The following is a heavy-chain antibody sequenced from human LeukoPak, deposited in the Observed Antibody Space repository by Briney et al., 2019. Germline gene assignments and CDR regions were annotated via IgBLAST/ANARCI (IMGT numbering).Heavy chain of an antibody. Sequence: GGSLRLSCASSGFTFSSYGMYWVRQAPDKGLEWVAFIRDDGSDKYYTGSVKGRFTISRDNSKNTLYLQMNSLIAEDTAVYYCARDSTGWYYHYWGQGTLVTVSS. CDR2: IRDDGSDK. D-gene: IGHD6-19*01. V-gene: IGHV3-30*02. J-gene: IGHJ4*02. CDR3: ARDSTGWYYHY. CDR1: GFTFSSYG.